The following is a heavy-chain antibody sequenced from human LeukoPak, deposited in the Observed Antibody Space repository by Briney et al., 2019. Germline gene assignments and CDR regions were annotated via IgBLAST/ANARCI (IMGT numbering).Heavy chain of an antibody. V-gene: IGHV4-61*02. CDR3: ARSPHYDFWSGYQPYYFDY. J-gene: IGHJ4*02. CDR1: GGSISSGSYY. CDR2: IYTSGST. Sequence: SETLSLTCTVSGGSISSGSYYWSWIRQPAGKGLEWIGRIYTSGSTNYNPSLKSRVTISVDTSKNQFSLKLSSVTAADTAVYYCARSPHYDFWSGYQPYYFDYWGQGTLVTVSS. D-gene: IGHD3-3*01.